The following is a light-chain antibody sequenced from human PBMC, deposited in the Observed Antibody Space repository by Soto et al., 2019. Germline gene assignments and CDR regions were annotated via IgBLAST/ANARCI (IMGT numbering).Light chain of an antibody. CDR1: KSVSSSY. V-gene: IGKV3-20*01. CDR2: GAS. J-gene: IGKJ5*01. Sequence: EIVLTQSPGTLSLSPGERATLSCRASKSVSSSYLTWYQQKPGQAPRLLISGASSRATGIPDRFSGSGSGTDFTLTISRLEPEDFAVYYCQQYGSFFGQGTRLEIK. CDR3: QQYGSF.